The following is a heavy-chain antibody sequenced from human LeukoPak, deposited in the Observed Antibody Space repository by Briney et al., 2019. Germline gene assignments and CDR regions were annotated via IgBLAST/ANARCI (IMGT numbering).Heavy chain of an antibody. CDR2: VHSSGST. Sequence: SQTLSPTCTVATPSISSFFWSWIRQPPGKVLEWIGYVHSSGSTKYNPSLKSRLIISVDMSKNQFSLKLRSVSVADTAVYYCARLAPGNYDILTGDPKVVFDYWGQGALVTVSS. J-gene: IGHJ4*02. CDR3: ARLAPGNYDILTGDPKVVFDY. D-gene: IGHD3-9*01. CDR1: TPSISSFF. V-gene: IGHV4-59*01.